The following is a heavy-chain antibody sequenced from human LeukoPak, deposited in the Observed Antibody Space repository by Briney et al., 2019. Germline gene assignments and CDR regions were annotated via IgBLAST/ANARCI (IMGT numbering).Heavy chain of an antibody. J-gene: IGHJ4*02. CDR2: IKRDGSEK. Sequence: GGSLRLSCAASGFTFSSYWMSWVRQAPGKGLEWVANIKRDGSEKYYVDSVKGRFTISRDNAKNSLYLQMNSLRAEDTAVYYCARDSSSWYTDYFDYWGQGTLVTVSS. CDR3: ARDSSSWYTDYFDY. CDR1: GFTFSSYW. D-gene: IGHD6-13*01. V-gene: IGHV3-7*01.